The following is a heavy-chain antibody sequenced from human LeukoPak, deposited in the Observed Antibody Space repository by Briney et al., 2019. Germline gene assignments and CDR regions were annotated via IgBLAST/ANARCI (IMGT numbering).Heavy chain of an antibody. CDR2: IYSGGST. CDR1: GFTFSSNY. D-gene: IGHD3-9*01. J-gene: IGHJ5*02. CDR3: ARGPGYDILTGYWFDP. Sequence: PGGSLRLSCAASGFTFSSNYMSWVRQAPGKGLEWVSVIYSGGSTYYADSVKGRFTISRDNSKNTLYLQMNSLRAEDTAVYYCARGPGYDILTGYWFDPWGQGTLVTVSS. V-gene: IGHV3-66*01.